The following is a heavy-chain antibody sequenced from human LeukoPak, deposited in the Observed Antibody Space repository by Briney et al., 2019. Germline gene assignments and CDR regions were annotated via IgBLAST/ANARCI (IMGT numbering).Heavy chain of an antibody. CDR2: TYYRSKWFN. CDR3: ARGVFPAFDI. J-gene: IGHJ3*02. V-gene: IGHV6-1*01. D-gene: IGHD3-10*01. CDR1: GDSVSSNSVT. Sequence: SQTLSLTCDISGDSVSSNSVTWNWIRQSPSRGLEWLGRTYYRSKWFNDYAVSVRSRITINPDTSKNQFSLQLNSVTPEDTAVYYCARGVFPAFDIWGQGTVVTVSS.